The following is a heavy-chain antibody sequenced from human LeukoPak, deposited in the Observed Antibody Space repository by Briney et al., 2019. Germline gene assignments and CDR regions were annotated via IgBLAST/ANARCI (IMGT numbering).Heavy chain of an antibody. D-gene: IGHD1-26*01. CDR3: ARANSGSYGWSAFDI. J-gene: IGHJ3*02. CDR2: IYHSGST. CDR1: GGSISSSNW. V-gene: IGHV4-4*02. Sequence: KPSGTLSLTCAVSGGSISSSNWWSWVRQPPGKGLEWIGEIYHSGSTNYNPSLKSRVTISVDKSKNQFSLKLSSVTAADTAVYYCARANSGSYGWSAFDIWGQGTMVTVSS.